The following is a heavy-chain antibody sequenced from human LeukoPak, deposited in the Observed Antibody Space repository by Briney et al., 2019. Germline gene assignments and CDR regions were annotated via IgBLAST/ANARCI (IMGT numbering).Heavy chain of an antibody. D-gene: IGHD6-13*01. CDR2: IYYSGST. CDR3: ARQGIAAAGTPFNWFDP. V-gene: IGHV4-39*01. Sequence: PSETLSLTCTVSGGSIRSSSYYWGWIRQPPGKGLEWIGSIYYSGSTYYNPSLKSRVTISVDTSKNQFSLKLSSVTAADTAVYYCARQGIAAAGTPFNWFDPWGQGTLVTVSS. CDR1: GGSIRSSSYY. J-gene: IGHJ5*02.